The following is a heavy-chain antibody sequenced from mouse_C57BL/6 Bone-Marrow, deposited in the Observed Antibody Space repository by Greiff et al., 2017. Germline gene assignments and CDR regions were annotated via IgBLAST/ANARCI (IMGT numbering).Heavy chain of an antibody. CDR3: ELGHDY. V-gene: IGHV1-5*01. CDR2: IYPGNSDT. Sequence: VQLQQSGTVLARPWASVKMSCTTSGYTFTSYWNHWIKQRPGQGLEWIGAIYPGNSDTSYNQKFKSKAKLTAVTSASTAYMELSSVTNEDSAVYYCELGHDYWGQGTTLTVSS. CDR1: GYTFTSYW. D-gene: IGHD4-1*01. J-gene: IGHJ2*01.